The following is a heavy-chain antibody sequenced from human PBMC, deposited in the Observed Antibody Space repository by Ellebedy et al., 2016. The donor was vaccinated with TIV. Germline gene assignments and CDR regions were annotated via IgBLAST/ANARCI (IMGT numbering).Heavy chain of an antibody. V-gene: IGHV3-11*06. CDR1: GVTFSDYY. Sequence: GESLKISCADSGVTFSDYYISWIRQAPGQGLEWAASIHNRATYTSYADSVKGRFTISRDDPKNSLYLQMNNLRADDTAVYSSACQVAATDRAFDVWGQGTVVTVSS. J-gene: IGHJ3*01. CDR2: IHNRATYT. D-gene: IGHD6-19*01. CDR3: ACQVAATDRAFDV.